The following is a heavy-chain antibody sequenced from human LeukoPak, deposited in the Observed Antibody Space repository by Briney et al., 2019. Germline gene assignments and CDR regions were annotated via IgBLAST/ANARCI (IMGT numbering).Heavy chain of an antibody. J-gene: IGHJ4*02. Sequence: GSLRLSCAASGFPVNSYYMRWVRQAPGKGLEWVSVIYSGGSTYYTDSVKGRFTISRDNSKNTLYLQMNSLRTEDTAVYYCLFGLYSGTYHILDYWGQGTLVTVSS. CDR1: GFPVNSYY. D-gene: IGHD1-26*01. V-gene: IGHV3-66*02. CDR2: IYSGGST. CDR3: LFGLYSGTYHILDY.